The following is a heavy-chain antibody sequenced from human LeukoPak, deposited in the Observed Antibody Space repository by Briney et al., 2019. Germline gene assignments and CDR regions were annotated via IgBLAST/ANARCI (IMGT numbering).Heavy chain of an antibody. D-gene: IGHD5-24*01. CDR2: IYSGGST. Sequence: PGGSLRLSCAASGFTVSSNYMSWVRQAPGKGLEWVSVIYSGGSTYYADSVKGRFTISRDNSKNTLYLQMNSLRAEDTAVYYCARGIRDGYNLGYYGMDVWGQGTTATVSS. CDR1: GFTVSSNY. V-gene: IGHV3-66*01. CDR3: ARGIRDGYNLGYYGMDV. J-gene: IGHJ6*02.